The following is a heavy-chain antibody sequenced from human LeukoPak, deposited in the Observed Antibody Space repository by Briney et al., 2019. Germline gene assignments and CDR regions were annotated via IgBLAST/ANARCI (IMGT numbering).Heavy chain of an antibody. CDR2: IYPGDSDT. V-gene: IGHV5-51*01. Sequence: GESLKISCKGFGYNFTTHWIGWVRQMPGKGLEWMGIIYPGDSDTRYSPSFQGQVTISADKSISTAYLQWSSLKASDTAMYYCARLSLEHDAFDIWGQGTMVTVSS. CDR3: ARLSLEHDAFDI. CDR1: GYNFTTHW. J-gene: IGHJ3*02. D-gene: IGHD1/OR15-1a*01.